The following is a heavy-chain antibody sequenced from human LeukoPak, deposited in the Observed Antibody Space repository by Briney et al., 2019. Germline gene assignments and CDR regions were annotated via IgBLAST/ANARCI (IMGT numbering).Heavy chain of an antibody. V-gene: IGHV5-51*01. J-gene: IGHJ6*02. CDR3: ARRADGYSLPHGGMDV. CDR2: IYPGDSDT. CDR1: GYSFTSYW. D-gene: IGHD5-18*01. Sequence: GESLKISCKGSGYSFTSYWIGWVRQMPGKGLEWMGIIYPGDSDTRYSPSFQGQVTISADKSISTAYLQWSSLEASDTAMYYCARRADGYSLPHGGMDVWGQGTTVTVSS.